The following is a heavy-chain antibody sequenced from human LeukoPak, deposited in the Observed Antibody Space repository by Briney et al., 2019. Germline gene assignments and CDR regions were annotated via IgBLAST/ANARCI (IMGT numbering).Heavy chain of an antibody. V-gene: IGHV3-7*03. CDR1: GFTFSSYW. CDR3: ARGGRYDILTGYYKW. Sequence: QAGGSLRLSCAASGFTFSSYWMSWVRQAPGKRLEWVANIKQGGSEKYYVDSVKGRFTISRDNAKNSLYLQMNSLRAEDTAVYYCARGGRYDILTGYYKWWGQGTLVTVSS. CDR2: IKQGGSEK. J-gene: IGHJ4*02. D-gene: IGHD3-9*01.